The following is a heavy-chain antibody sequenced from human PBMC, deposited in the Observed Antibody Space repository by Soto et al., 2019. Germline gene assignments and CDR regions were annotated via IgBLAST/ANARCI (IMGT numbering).Heavy chain of an antibody. D-gene: IGHD5-12*01. V-gene: IGHV4-4*02. CDR2: IYHSGST. Sequence: QVQLQESGPGLVKPSGTLSLTCAVSGGSISSSNWWSWVRQPPGKGLEWIGAIYHSGSTNYNPSLKSRVTISADKSKNQFSLKLSSVTAADTAVYYCARDFGYRGYGDYWGQGTLVTVSS. J-gene: IGHJ4*02. CDR1: GGSISSSNW. CDR3: ARDFGYRGYGDY.